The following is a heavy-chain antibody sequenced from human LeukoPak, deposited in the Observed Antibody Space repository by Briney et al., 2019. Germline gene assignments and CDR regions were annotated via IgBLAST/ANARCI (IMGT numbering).Heavy chain of an antibody. D-gene: IGHD7-27*01. J-gene: IGHJ6*03. CDR2: IYYSGST. Sequence: SETLSLTCTVSGGSISSYYWSWIRQPPRKGLEWIGYIYYSGSTNYNPSLKSRVTISVDTSKNQFSLKLNSVTAADTAVYYCARHYLGYYYYYMDVWGKGTTVTVSS. V-gene: IGHV4-59*08. CDR3: ARHYLGYYYYYMDV. CDR1: GGSISSYY.